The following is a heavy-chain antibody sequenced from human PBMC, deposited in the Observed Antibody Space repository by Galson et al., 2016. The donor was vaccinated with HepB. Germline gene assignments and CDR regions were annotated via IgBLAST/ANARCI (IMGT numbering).Heavy chain of an antibody. CDR3: ARDRGGYSDF. J-gene: IGHJ4*02. D-gene: IGHD4-23*01. CDR2: INTNTGSP. V-gene: IGHV7-4-1*01. CDR1: GYTFANYG. Sequence: SVKVSCKASGYTFANYGLTWVRQAPGQGPEWMGWINTNTGSPTYAQGFTGRIVFALDTSVSTTYLQIYSLQAGGTAVYYSARDRGGYSDFWGQGTLVTVSS.